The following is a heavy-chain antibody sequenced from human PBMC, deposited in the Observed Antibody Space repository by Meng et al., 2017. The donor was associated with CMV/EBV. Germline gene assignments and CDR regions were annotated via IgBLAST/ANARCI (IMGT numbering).Heavy chain of an antibody. CDR1: SGWD. J-gene: IGHJ2*01. CDR3: ARDGYYYDSSGYRSRYFDL. D-gene: IGHD3-22*01. Sequence: SGWDVEWVRQAPGEGLKWMGWIKPNSGGTNYAQKFQGRVTRTRDTSISTAYMELSRLRSDDTAVYYCARDGYYYDSSGYRSRYFDLWGRGTLVTVSS. CDR2: IKPNSGGT. V-gene: IGHV1-2*02.